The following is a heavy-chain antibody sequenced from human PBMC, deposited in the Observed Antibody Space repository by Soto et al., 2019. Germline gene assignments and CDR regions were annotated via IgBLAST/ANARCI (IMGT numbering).Heavy chain of an antibody. V-gene: IGHV4-59*01. CDR2: IYYSGST. CDR1: GGSISSYY. J-gene: IGHJ5*02. Sequence: SETLSLTCTVSGGSISSYYWSWIRQPPGKGLEWIGYIYYSGSTNYNPSLKSRVTISVDTSKNQFSLKLSSVTAADTAVYYCARDCRGTGYSSGWYWFDPWGQGTLVTVSS. D-gene: IGHD6-19*01. CDR3: ARDCRGTGYSSGWYWFDP.